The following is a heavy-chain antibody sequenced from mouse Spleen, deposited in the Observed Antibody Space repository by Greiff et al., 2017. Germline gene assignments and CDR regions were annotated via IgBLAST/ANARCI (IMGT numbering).Heavy chain of an antibody. CDR1: GYTFTSYW. CDR2: IDPSDSYT. D-gene: IGHD2-1*01. V-gene: IGHV1-59*01. CDR3: AREDGKGY. Sequence: VQLQQPGAELVRPGTSVKLSCKASGYTFTSYWMHWVKQRPGQGLEWIGVIDPSDSYTNYNQKFKGKATLTVDTSSSTAYMQLSSLTSEDSAVYYCAREDGKGYWGQGTTLTVSS. J-gene: IGHJ2*01.